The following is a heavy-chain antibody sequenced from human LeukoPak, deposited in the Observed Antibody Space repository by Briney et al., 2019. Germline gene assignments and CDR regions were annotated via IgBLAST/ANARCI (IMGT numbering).Heavy chain of an antibody. V-gene: IGHV3-23*01. CDR2: ISGSGGST. J-gene: IGHJ4*02. Sequence: GGSLRLSCAASGFTFSSYAMSWVRQAPGKGLEWVSAISGSGGSTYCADSVKGRFTISRDNSKNTLYLQMNSLRAEDTAVYYCAKDLDSSGWYFYFDYWGQGTLVTVSS. CDR1: GFTFSSYA. CDR3: AKDLDSSGWYFYFDY. D-gene: IGHD6-19*01.